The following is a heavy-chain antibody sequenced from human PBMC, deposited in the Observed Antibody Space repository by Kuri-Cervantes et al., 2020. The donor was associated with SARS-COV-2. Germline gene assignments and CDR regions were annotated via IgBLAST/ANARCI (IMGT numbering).Heavy chain of an antibody. D-gene: IGHD1-26*01. CDR2: ISYDGSNK. Sequence: LKISCAASGFTFSTYAMHWVRQAPGKGLEWVAVISYDGSNKYYADSVKGRFTISRDNSKNTLYLQMNSLRAEDTAVYYCAKVPQGGSLDGMDVWGQGTTVTVSS. J-gene: IGHJ6*02. CDR3: AKVPQGGSLDGMDV. CDR1: GFTFSTYA. V-gene: IGHV3-30-3*01.